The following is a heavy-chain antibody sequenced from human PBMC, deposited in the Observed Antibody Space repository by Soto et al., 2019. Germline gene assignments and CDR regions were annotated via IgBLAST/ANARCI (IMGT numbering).Heavy chain of an antibody. CDR1: GYTFTSYV. D-gene: IGHD3-10*01. CDR3: ARVGRVPSRFDY. CDR2: ISAYNGNT. J-gene: IGHJ4*02. V-gene: IGHV1-18*04. Sequence: QVQLVQSGAEVKKPGASVKVSCKDSGYTFTSYVISWVRQAPGQGLEWMGWISAYNGNTNYAQKLQGRGTMPTDTSTRTAYLELRSLRSDDTAVYYCARVGRVPSRFDYWGQGTLVTVSA.